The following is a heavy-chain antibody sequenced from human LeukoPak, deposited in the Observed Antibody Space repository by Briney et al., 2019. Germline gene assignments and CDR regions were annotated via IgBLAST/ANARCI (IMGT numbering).Heavy chain of an antibody. D-gene: IGHD6-13*01. Sequence: GGSLRLSCAASGFTFSSHAMSWVRQAPGKGLEWVSAISGSGGSTYYADSVKGRFTISRDNSKNTLYLQMNSLRAEDTAVYYCAKMAQRGYSSSWFFDYWGQGTLVTVSS. V-gene: IGHV3-23*01. CDR2: ISGSGGST. CDR3: AKMAQRGYSSSWFFDY. CDR1: GFTFSSHA. J-gene: IGHJ4*02.